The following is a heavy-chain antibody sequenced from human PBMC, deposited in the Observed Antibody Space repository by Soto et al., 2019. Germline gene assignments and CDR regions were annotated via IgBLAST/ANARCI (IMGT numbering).Heavy chain of an antibody. CDR2: INPNSGST. CDR1: GYTFTGYY. V-gene: IGHV1-2*02. Sequence: ASVKVSCKASGYTFTGYYMHWVRQAPGQGLEWMGWINPNSGSTNYAQKFQGRVTMTRDTSISTAYMELSRLRSDDTAVYYCASELYSSSSGVDYWGQGTLVTVSS. D-gene: IGHD6-6*01. CDR3: ASELYSSSSGVDY. J-gene: IGHJ4*02.